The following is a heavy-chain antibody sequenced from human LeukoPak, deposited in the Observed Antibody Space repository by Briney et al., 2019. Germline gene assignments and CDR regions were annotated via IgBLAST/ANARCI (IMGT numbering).Heavy chain of an antibody. CDR1: GGSFSGH. V-gene: IGHV4-34*01. D-gene: IGHD3-16*01. Sequence: ASETLSLTCAVYGGSFSGHWSWIRQPPGEGLEWIGEIHHSGTTNYNPSLKSRVTMSGDTSNNQFSLKLSFVTAADTAVYYCAREFMSDAFDIWAQGTLVTVSS. CDR3: AREFMSDAFDI. CDR2: IHHSGTT. J-gene: IGHJ3*02.